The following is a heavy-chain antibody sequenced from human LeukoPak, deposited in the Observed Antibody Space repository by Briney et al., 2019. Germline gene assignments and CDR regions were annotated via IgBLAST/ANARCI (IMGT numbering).Heavy chain of an antibody. CDR2: IYYSGST. J-gene: IGHJ4*02. V-gene: IGHV4-39*01. Sequence: PSETLSLTCTVSGGSISSSSYYWGWIRQPPGKGLEWIGSIYYSGSTYYNPSLKSRVTISVDTSKNQFSLKLSSVTAADTAVYYCARHRRGYYGSGSYYPYYFDYWGQGTLVTVSS. D-gene: IGHD3-10*01. CDR1: GGSISSSSYY. CDR3: ARHRRGYYGSGSYYPYYFDY.